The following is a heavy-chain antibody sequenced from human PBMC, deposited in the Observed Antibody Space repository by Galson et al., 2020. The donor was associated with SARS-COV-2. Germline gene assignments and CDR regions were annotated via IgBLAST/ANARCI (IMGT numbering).Heavy chain of an antibody. D-gene: IGHD4-4*01. CDR2: IHHSGST. CDR1: NYSITFGYY. J-gene: IGHJ4*02. Sequence: EPLSLTCTVSNYSITFGYYWAWIRQPPGKGLEWIVSIHHSGSTYYTQSLESRVTISVDTSKNQVSLKVISATAADMAVYYCARDATVTGVGYFDYWGQGTPVTVSS. V-gene: IGHV4-38-2*02. CDR3: ARDATVTGVGYFDY.